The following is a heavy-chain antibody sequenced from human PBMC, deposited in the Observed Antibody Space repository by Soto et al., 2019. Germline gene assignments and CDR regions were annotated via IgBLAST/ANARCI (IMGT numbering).Heavy chain of an antibody. Sequence: PGGSLRLSCAASGFTFSNYNMNWVRQAPGKGLEWVSSISSSSSYIYYADSVKGRFTISRDNAKNSLYLQMNSLRAEDTALYYCATNSFGYSYYWGQGALVTVSS. CDR3: ATNSFGYSYY. V-gene: IGHV3-21*01. J-gene: IGHJ4*02. CDR1: GFTFSNYN. D-gene: IGHD5-18*01. CDR2: ISSSSSYI.